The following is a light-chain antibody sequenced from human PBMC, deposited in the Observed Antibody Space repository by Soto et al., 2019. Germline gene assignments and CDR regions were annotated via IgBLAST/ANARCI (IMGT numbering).Light chain of an antibody. CDR1: QSISRW. Sequence: TQSPSTLSASVGDRVIITCRASQSISRWWAWYQQKPGKAPKLLIYDASSLESGVPSRFSGSGSGTEFTLTISSLQPDDFATYYCQQYSHWRFGQGTKVDIK. CDR2: DAS. J-gene: IGKJ1*01. V-gene: IGKV1-5*01. CDR3: QQYSHWR.